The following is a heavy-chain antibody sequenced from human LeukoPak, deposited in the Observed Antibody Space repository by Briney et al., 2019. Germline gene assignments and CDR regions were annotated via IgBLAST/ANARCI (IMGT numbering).Heavy chain of an antibody. D-gene: IGHD2-2*01. CDR1: GDSISTGGYY. V-gene: IGHV4-31*03. CDR2: IYYSGST. Sequence: SQTLSLTCTVSGDSISTGGYYGACIRQHRERGLEWIGYIYYSGSTHYNPSLQSRVTISVDTSKNMFTLNLNSVTAADTAVYYCARVIVVVPISVYHYYAKDVWGQGTTATVSS. J-gene: IGHJ6*02. CDR3: ARVIVVVPISVYHYYAKDV.